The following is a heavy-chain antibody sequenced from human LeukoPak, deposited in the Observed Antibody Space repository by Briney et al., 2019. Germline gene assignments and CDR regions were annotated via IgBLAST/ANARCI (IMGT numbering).Heavy chain of an antibody. J-gene: IGHJ4*02. CDR1: GFTFSSYA. CDR3: AKTDGSGGLXSPTCVDY. D-gene: IGHD5-12*01. V-gene: IGHV3-23*01. CDR2: ISGSGGST. Sequence: GGSLRLSCAASGFTFSSYAMSWVRQAPGKGLEWVSAISGSGGSTYYADSVKGRFTISRDNSKNTLYLQMNSLRAEDTAVYYCAKTDGSGGLXSPTCVDYWGQGTLVTVSS.